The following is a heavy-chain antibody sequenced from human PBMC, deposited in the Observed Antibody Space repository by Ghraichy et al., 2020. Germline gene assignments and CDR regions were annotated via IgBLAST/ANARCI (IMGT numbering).Heavy chain of an antibody. CDR3: ARDRVAAAGTKYYYYGMDV. Sequence: SETLSLTCAVSGGSISSSNWWSWVRQPPGKGLEWIGEIYHSGSTNYNPSLKSRVTISVDKSKNQFSLKLSSVTAADTAVYYCARDRVAAAGTKYYYYGMDVWGQGTTVTVSS. CDR2: IYHSGST. D-gene: IGHD6-13*01. V-gene: IGHV4-4*02. J-gene: IGHJ6*02. CDR1: GGSISSSNW.